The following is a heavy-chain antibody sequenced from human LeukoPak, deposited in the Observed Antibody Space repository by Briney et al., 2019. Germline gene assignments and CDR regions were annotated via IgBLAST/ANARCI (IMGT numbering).Heavy chain of an antibody. V-gene: IGHV4-31*03. CDR3: AVATIERPVFY. J-gene: IGHJ4*02. CDR2: IYYSGST. Sequence: SETLSLTCTVSGGSISSGGYYWSWIRQHPGKGLEWIGYIYYSGSTYYNPSLKSRVTISVDTSKNQFSLKLSSVTSADTAVYYGAVATIERPVFYGGQETLVTVPS. CDR1: GGSISSGGYY. D-gene: IGHD5-12*01.